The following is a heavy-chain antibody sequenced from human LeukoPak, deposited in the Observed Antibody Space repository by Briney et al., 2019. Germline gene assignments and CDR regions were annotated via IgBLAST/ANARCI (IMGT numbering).Heavy chain of an antibody. CDR2: TNPDSGYT. Sequence: ASVKVSCKASGYTFTGYFMHWVRQAPGQGLEWMGWTNPDSGYTNYAQKFQGRVTMTRDTSISTTYMELSRLRSDDTAVYYCARRSGSYYYFDYWGQGTLVTVSS. V-gene: IGHV1-2*02. D-gene: IGHD1-26*01. J-gene: IGHJ4*02. CDR3: ARRSGSYYYFDY. CDR1: GYTFTGYF.